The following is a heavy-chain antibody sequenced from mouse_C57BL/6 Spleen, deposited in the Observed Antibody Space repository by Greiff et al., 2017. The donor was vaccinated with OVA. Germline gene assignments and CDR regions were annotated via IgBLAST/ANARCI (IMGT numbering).Heavy chain of an antibody. CDR1: GYTFTSYW. J-gene: IGHJ3*01. D-gene: IGHD2-4*01. Sequence: QVQLQQPGAELVKPGASVKMSCKASGYTFTSYWITWVKQRPGQGLEWIGDIYPGSGSTNYNEKFKSKATLTVDTSSSTAYMQLSSLTSEDSAVYYCAMIYYDYDEFAYWGQGTLVTVSA. V-gene: IGHV1-55*01. CDR2: IYPGSGST. CDR3: AMIYYDYDEFAY.